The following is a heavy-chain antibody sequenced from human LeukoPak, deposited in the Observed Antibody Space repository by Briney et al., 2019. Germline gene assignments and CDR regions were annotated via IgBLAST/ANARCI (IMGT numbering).Heavy chain of an antibody. CDR1: GYDFTTIW. D-gene: IGHD6-13*01. CDR3: ARAGMSAAVLDY. CDR2: IYPRDSDT. V-gene: IGHV5-51*01. Sequence: GESLKISFQCFGYDFTTIWIGWVRQLPGKGLEWMGIIYPRDSDTRYSPSFKGQVTISVDKSISTAYLQWSSLKASESAMYYCARAGMSAAVLDYWGQGTLVTVSS. J-gene: IGHJ4*02.